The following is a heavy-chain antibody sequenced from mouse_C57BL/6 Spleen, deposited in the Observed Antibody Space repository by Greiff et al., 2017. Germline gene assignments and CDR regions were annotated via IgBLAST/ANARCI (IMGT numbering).Heavy chain of an antibody. V-gene: IGHV8-8*01. D-gene: IGHD3-2*02. CDR2: IWWDDDT. Sequence: QVTLKESGPGLLQPSQTLSLTCSFSGFSLSTFGMGVGWIRQPSGKGLEWLAHIWWDDDTYYNPALKSRLTTSKYTSKNQVFLKIANVDTADTATYYCARMEDSSGYYYWGQGTTRSVSS. CDR1: GFSLSTFGMG. CDR3: ARMEDSSGYYY. J-gene: IGHJ2*01.